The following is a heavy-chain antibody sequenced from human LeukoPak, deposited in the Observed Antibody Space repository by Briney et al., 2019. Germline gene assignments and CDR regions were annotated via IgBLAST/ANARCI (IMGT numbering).Heavy chain of an antibody. CDR2: INPMFGTA. Sequence: SVKVSCKASGVTFSTYAISWVRQAPGHGLEWMGGINPMFGTANYAQKFQGRVTITTDESTRTAYMELSSLRSEDTAVYYCARGGGSSPHLPGYWGQGTLVTVSS. D-gene: IGHD2-15*01. CDR1: GVTFSTYA. V-gene: IGHV1-69*05. J-gene: IGHJ4*02. CDR3: ARGGGSSPHLPGY.